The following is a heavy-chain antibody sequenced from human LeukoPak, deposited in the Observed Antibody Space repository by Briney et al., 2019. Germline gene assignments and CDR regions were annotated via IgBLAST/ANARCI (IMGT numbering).Heavy chain of an antibody. V-gene: IGHV3-23*01. Sequence: PGGSLGLSCAASGFTFSGYAMSWVRQAPGKGLEWVSGFGSDGKTHYAESVQGRFAISRDPSKTTLYLQMNSPRTEDTALYYCARDLHYWAAMDVWGQGTTVTVSS. CDR3: ARDLHYWAAMDV. CDR1: GFTFSGYA. J-gene: IGHJ6*02. CDR2: FGSDGKT. D-gene: IGHD2-8*02.